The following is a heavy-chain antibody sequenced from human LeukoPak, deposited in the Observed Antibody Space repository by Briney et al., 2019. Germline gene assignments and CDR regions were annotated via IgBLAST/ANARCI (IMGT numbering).Heavy chain of an antibody. D-gene: IGHD3-10*01. J-gene: IGHJ4*02. V-gene: IGHV1-46*01. CDR1: GYTFTSYY. Sequence: ASVKVSCKASGYTFTSYYMHWVRQAPGQGLEWMGIINPSGGSTSYAQKFQGRVTMTRDTSTSTVYMELSSLRSEDTAVYYCARGEERITMVRGVIINWGQGTLVTVSS. CDR3: ARGEERITMVRGVIIN. CDR2: INPSGGST.